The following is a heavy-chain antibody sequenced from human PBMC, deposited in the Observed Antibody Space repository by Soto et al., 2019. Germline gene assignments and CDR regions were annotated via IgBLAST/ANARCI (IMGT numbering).Heavy chain of an antibody. CDR2: IYPGDSDT. CDR1: GYSFTSYW. J-gene: IGHJ5*02. Sequence: GESLKISCKGAGYSFTSYWIGWVRQMPGKGLEWMGIIYPGDSDTRYSPSFQGQVTISADKSISTAYPQWSSLKASDTAMYYCARLAGYSYGPNWFDPWGQGTLVTVSS. CDR3: ARLAGYSYGPNWFDP. V-gene: IGHV5-51*01. D-gene: IGHD5-18*01.